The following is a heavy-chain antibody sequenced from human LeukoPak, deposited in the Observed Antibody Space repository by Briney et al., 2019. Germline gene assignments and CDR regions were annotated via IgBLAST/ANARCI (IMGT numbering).Heavy chain of an antibody. D-gene: IGHD1-26*01. V-gene: IGHV3-33*01. CDR3: ARSNSGSYYGLLDY. Sequence: GGSLRLSCAASGFTFSSYGMHWVRQAPGKGLEWVAVIWYDGSNKYYADSVKGRFTISRDNSKNTLYLRMNSLRAEDTAVYYCARSNSGSYYGLLDYWGQGTLVTVSS. J-gene: IGHJ4*02. CDR1: GFTFSSYG. CDR2: IWYDGSNK.